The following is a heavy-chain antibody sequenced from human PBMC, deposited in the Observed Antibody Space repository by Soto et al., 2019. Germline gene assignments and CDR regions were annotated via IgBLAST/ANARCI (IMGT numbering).Heavy chain of an antibody. CDR2: ISAYNGNT. J-gene: IGHJ6*02. CDR3: ARDKISNYYYGMDV. D-gene: IGHD6-13*01. V-gene: IGHV1-18*01. CDR1: GYTFTSYG. Sequence: QVQLVQSGAEVKKPGASVKVSCKASGYTFTSYGISWVRQAPGQGLEWMGWISAYNGNTNYAQKRQGRVTLTTHTSTSTAYMELRSLRSDDTAVYYCARDKISNYYYGMDVWGQGTTVTVSS.